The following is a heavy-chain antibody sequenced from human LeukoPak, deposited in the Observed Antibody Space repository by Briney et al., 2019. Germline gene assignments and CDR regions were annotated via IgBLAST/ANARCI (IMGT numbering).Heavy chain of an antibody. V-gene: IGHV4-4*09. CDR1: GGSISSYY. CDR2: IYTSGST. Sequence: SETLSLTCTVSGGSISSYYWSWIRQPPGKGLEWIGYIYTSGSTNYNPSLKSRVTISVDTSKNQFSLKLSSVTAADTAVYYCARRVVEMATIRGYYYYKDVWGKGTTVTVSS. D-gene: IGHD5-24*01. J-gene: IGHJ6*03. CDR3: ARRVVEMATIRGYYYYKDV.